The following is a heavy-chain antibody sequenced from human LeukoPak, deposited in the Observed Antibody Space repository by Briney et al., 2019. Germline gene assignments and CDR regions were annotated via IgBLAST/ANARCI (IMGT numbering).Heavy chain of an antibody. CDR1: GGSICSGDYY. J-gene: IGHJ3*02. D-gene: IGHD4-17*01. CDR2: IYYSGST. Sequence: SETLSLTCTVSGGSICSGDYYWSLIRQPPGKCLEWIGYIYYSGSTYYNPSLKSRVTISLDTSKNQFSLKLSSVTAADTAVYYCARAPNLYGDHDALDIWGQGTMVTVSS. V-gene: IGHV4-30-4*01. CDR3: ARAPNLYGDHDALDI.